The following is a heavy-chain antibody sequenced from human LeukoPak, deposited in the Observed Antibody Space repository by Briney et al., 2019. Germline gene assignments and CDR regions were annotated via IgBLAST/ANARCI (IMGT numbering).Heavy chain of an antibody. CDR2: ISSSSSYI. CDR3: AKDRCSNGIGCLYYYMDV. J-gene: IGHJ6*03. CDR1: GFTFSAND. D-gene: IGHD2-8*01. V-gene: IGHV3-21*01. Sequence: GGSLRLSCAASGFTFSANDMTWVRQAPGKGLEWVSSISSSSSYIFHADSVKGRFTISRDNAKNSLYLQMNSLRAEDTAVYYCAKDRCSNGIGCLYYYMDVWGKGTTVTISS.